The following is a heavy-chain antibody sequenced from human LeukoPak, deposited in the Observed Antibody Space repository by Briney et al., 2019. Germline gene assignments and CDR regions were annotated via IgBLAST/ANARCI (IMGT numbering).Heavy chain of an antibody. CDR2: MNPKNGKK. V-gene: IGHV1-8*01. J-gene: IGHJ4*02. D-gene: IGHD1-26*01. CDR3: ARKLGAPHYFDF. Sequence: AVNVSYQASGYTFTSYDLLWLRQATPQGLEWMGWMNPKNGKKHLATNFQGRVTMTRNTSINTVYMELSSLRSEDTAVYYCARKLGAPHYFDFWGQGTLVTVSS. CDR1: GYTFTSYD.